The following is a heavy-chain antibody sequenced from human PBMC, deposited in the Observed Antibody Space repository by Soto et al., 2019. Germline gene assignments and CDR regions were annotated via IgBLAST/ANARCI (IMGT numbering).Heavy chain of an antibody. V-gene: IGHV4-39*01. J-gene: IGHJ2*01. CDR3: ARIPTVQYDSSGYFTVTPDWYFDL. CDR2: IYYSGST. CDR1: GGSISSSSYY. Sequence: TSETLSLTCTVSGGSISSSSYYWGWIRQPPGKGLEWIGSIYYSGSTYYNPSLKSRVTISVDTSKNQFSLKLSSVTAADTAVYYCARIPTVQYDSSGYFTVTPDWYFDLWGRGTLVTVSS. D-gene: IGHD3-22*01.